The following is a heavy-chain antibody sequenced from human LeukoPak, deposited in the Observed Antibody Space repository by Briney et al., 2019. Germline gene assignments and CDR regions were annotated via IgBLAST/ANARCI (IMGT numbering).Heavy chain of an antibody. D-gene: IGHD5-18*01. Sequence: SGTLSLTCAVSGGSISSSNWWSWVRQPPGKGLEWIGEIYHSGSTNYNPSLKSRVTISVDKSKNQFSLKLSSVTAEDTAVYYCARSYSYGHGVRFRFDYWGQGTLVTVSS. CDR3: ARSYSYGHGVRFRFDY. V-gene: IGHV4-4*02. CDR1: GGSISSSNW. CDR2: IYHSGST. J-gene: IGHJ4*02.